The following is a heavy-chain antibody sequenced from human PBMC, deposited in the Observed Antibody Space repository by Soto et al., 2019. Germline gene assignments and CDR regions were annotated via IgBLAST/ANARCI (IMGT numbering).Heavy chain of an antibody. CDR1: GYTFNTFG. V-gene: IGHV1-18*01. Sequence: IQLVQSAGGIKRPGASVKVSCKASGYTFNTFGITWVRQAPGQGLEWMGCISGYGGKRDYSRKVKGRITLTADASTSTTYRELTNLTSDDTAVDYGARGWGKYFGVSDFWGQGTLVTVSS. J-gene: IGHJ4*02. CDR3: ARGWGKYFGVSDF. D-gene: IGHD2-8*01. CDR2: ISGYGGKR.